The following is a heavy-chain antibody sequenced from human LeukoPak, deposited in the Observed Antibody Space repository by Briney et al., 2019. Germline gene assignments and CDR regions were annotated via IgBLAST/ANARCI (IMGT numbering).Heavy chain of an antibody. J-gene: IGHJ4*02. CDR1: GGTFSNYT. Sequence: SVKVSCKASGGTFSNYTISWVRQAPGRGLEWMGRIIPILGIANYAQKFQGRVTITADKSTSTAYMELSSLRSEDTAVYYCARVGSRSSGYDYWGQGTLVTVSS. V-gene: IGHV1-69*02. CDR2: IIPILGIA. D-gene: IGHD5-12*01. CDR3: ARVGSRSSGYDY.